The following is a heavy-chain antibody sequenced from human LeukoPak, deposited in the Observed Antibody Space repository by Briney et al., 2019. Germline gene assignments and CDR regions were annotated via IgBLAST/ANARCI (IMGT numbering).Heavy chain of an antibody. Sequence: KPSETLSLTCTVSGGSVSSGSYYWNWIRQPPGKGLEWIGYISYTGSTNYNPSLKSRVTISVETSKKQISLKLSSVTAADTAVYYCARDLGGYKLFDYWGQGTLVTVSS. CDR1: GGSVSSGSYY. D-gene: IGHD5-24*01. V-gene: IGHV4-61*01. CDR2: ISYTGST. J-gene: IGHJ4*02. CDR3: ARDLGGYKLFDY.